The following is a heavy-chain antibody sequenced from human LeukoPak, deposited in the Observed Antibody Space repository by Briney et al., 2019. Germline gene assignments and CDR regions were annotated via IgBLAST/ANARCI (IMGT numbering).Heavy chain of an antibody. J-gene: IGHJ4*02. CDR1: GYTFTSYY. D-gene: IGHD2-2*02. CDR3: ARVYCSSGRCYTLDFDY. Sequence: ASVKVSCKASGYTFTSYYMHWVRQAPGQGLEWMGIINPSGGSTSYAPKFQGRVTVTRDTSTSTVYMEPRSLRSEDTAVYYCARVYCSSGRCYTLDFDYWGQGTLVTVSS. CDR2: INPSGGST. V-gene: IGHV1-46*03.